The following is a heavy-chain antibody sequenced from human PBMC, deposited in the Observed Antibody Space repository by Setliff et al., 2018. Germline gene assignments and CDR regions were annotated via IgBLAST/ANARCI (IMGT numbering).Heavy chain of an antibody. CDR3: ARAANTFYRAFDAFDV. CDR1: GFTLDDYA. Sequence: GGSLRLSCATSGFTLDDYAMHWVRQAPGKGLEWVSGINWNTGEIGYADSVKGRFTISRDNAKNSLYLQMNSLRADDTAVYYCARAANTFYRAFDAFDVWGRGTRVTVSS. V-gene: IGHV3-9*01. D-gene: IGHD3-16*01. J-gene: IGHJ3*01. CDR2: INWNTGEI.